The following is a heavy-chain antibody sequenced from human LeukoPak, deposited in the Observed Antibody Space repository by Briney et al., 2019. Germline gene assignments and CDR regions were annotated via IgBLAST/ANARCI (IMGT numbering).Heavy chain of an antibody. CDR1: GGSISSYY. CDR3: AGGVSSTSLDY. Sequence: SETLSLTCTVSGGSISSYYWSWIRQPAGKRLEWIGRIYSSGSTNYNPSLKSRVTISVDTSKNQFSLKLSSVTAADTAVYYCAGGVSSTSLDYWGQGTLVTVSS. D-gene: IGHD2-2*01. V-gene: IGHV4-4*07. CDR2: IYSSGST. J-gene: IGHJ4*02.